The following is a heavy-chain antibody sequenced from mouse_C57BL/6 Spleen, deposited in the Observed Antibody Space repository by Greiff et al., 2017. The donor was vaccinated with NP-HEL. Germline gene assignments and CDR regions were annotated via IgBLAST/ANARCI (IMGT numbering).Heavy chain of an antibody. Sequence: AQGLEWIGEIDPSDSYTNYNQKFKGKSTLTVDKSSSTAYMQLSSLTSEDSAVYYCARYYYGSSYGWYFDVWGTGTTVTVSS. D-gene: IGHD1-1*01. CDR2: IDPSDSYT. CDR3: ARYYYGSSYGWYFDV. V-gene: IGHV1-69*01. J-gene: IGHJ1*03.